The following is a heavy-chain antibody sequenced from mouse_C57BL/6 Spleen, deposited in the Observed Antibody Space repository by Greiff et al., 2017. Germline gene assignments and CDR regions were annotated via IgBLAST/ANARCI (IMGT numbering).Heavy chain of an antibody. Sequence: VKVVESGPGLVAPSQSLSITCTVSGFSLTSYGVDWVRQPPGKGLEWLGVIWGGGSTNYNSALMSRLSISKDNSKSQVFLKMNSLQTDDTAMYYCAKQERDYDGYWYFDVWGTGTTVTVSS. J-gene: IGHJ1*03. V-gene: IGHV2-9*01. CDR3: AKQERDYDGYWYFDV. D-gene: IGHD2-4*01. CDR2: IWGGGST. CDR1: GFSLTSYG.